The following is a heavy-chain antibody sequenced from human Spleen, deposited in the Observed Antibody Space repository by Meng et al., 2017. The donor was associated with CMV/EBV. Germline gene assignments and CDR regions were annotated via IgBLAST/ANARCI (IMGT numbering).Heavy chain of an antibody. CDR1: GGSISSGSYY. V-gene: IGHV4-39*01. CDR3: AHGDYVDY. D-gene: IGHD4-17*01. CDR2: IYYSGST. J-gene: IGHJ4*02. Sequence: LSVPCTVSGGSISSGSYYWGWIRQPPGKGLEWIGTIYYSGSTYYNPSLESRVTISVDTSKNQFSLKLTSVTAADTAVYYCAHGDYVDYWGQGTLVTVSS.